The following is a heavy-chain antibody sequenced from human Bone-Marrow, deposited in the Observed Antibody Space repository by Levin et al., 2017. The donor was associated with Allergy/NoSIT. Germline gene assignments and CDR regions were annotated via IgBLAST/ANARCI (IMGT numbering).Heavy chain of an antibody. D-gene: IGHD2-8*01. CDR2: FKGKTDGGTT. CDR3: STVRYCTSGVCYARYYYYYGTDV. J-gene: IGHJ6*02. Sequence: SLLLSFSFSFFPLPPSFLNWVRQAPGKGLEWVGRFKGKTDGGTTDYAAPVKGRFPLSRDDSKNMLYLQMNSLKTEDTAVYYCSTVRYCTSGVCYARYYYYYGTDVWGQGTTVTVSS. V-gene: IGHV3-15*07. CDR1: FFPLPPSF.